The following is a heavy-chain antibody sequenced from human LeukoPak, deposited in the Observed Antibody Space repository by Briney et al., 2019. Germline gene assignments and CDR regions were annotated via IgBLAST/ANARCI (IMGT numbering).Heavy chain of an antibody. V-gene: IGHV3-11*01. CDR1: GFTFNDYY. CDR2: INIGGTNT. Sequence: GGSLRLSCAASGFTFNDYYMSLIRQAPGKGLEWLSYINIGGTNTHYADSVKGRFTISRDNDKKSLYLEMNNLRAEDTAVYYCATDGAGFDTWGQGVLVTVSS. J-gene: IGHJ5*02. CDR3: ATDGAGFDT.